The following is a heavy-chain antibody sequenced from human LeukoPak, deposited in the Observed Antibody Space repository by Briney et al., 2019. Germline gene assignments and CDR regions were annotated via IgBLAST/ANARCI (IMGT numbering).Heavy chain of an antibody. CDR3: TTYYDSSGFRHH. D-gene: IGHD3-22*01. CDR1: GFTFSGSA. V-gene: IGHV3-73*01. CDR2: IRSKANSYAT. Sequence: QTGGSLRLSCAASGFTFSGSAMHWVRQASGKGLEWVGRIRSKANSYATAYAASVKGRFTIPRDDSKNTAYLQMNSLKTEDTAVYYCTTYYDSSGFRHHWGQGTLVTVSS. J-gene: IGHJ5*02.